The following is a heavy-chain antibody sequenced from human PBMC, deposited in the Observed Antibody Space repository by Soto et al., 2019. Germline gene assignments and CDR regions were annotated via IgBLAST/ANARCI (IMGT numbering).Heavy chain of an antibody. Sequence: GGSLRLSCAASGFTFSDYAMSGVRQAPGKGLEWVSAIGGGGGYTYNADSVKGRFTISRDNSKNTVSLQLNSLKVEDTAVYFCAKGDSGGFPRYFDYRGQGTLVTVSS. CDR2: IGGGGGYT. J-gene: IGHJ4*02. D-gene: IGHD3-22*01. V-gene: IGHV3-23*01. CDR3: AKGDSGGFPRYFDY. CDR1: GFTFSDYA.